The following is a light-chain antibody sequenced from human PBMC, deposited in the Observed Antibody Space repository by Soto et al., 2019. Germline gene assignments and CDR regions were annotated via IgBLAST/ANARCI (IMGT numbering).Light chain of an antibody. CDR1: QSVSSSY. V-gene: IGKV3-20*01. CDR3: QQYGSSPGT. CDR2: GAS. J-gene: IGKJ1*01. Sequence: EIVLTQSPCTLSLSPGERATLSCRASQSVSSSYLAWYQQKPGQAPRLLIYGASSRATGIPDRFSGSGSGTDFTLTTSRLEPEDFAVYYCQQYGSSPGTFGQGNKV.